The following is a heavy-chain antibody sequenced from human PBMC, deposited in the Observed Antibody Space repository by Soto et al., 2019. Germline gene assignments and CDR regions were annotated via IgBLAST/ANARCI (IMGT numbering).Heavy chain of an antibody. CDR2: IYYSGST. Sequence: SETLSLTCTVSGGSISSGGYYCSCMRQHPGKGLELIGYIYYSGSTYYNPSLKSRVTISVDTSKNQFSLKLSSVTAADTAVYYCARRGHYDILTGYNTWGQGTLVTVSS. CDR1: GGSISSGGYY. J-gene: IGHJ5*02. CDR3: ARRGHYDILTGYNT. V-gene: IGHV4-31*03. D-gene: IGHD3-9*01.